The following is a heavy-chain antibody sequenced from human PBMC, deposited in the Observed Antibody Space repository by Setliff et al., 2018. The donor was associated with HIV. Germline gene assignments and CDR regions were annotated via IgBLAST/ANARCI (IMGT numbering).Heavy chain of an antibody. D-gene: IGHD1-26*01. V-gene: IGHV1-18*01. Sequence: ASVKVSCKASGYTFLNYGINWVRQAPGQGLEWMGWISAYNGNTNYARKLQGRVTMTTDTSTRTVYMELRSLRSDDTAVYYCASVNSGSYVGPLDFWGQGTMVTVSS. CDR3: ASVNSGSYVGPLDF. CDR1: GYTFLNYG. CDR2: ISAYNGNT. J-gene: IGHJ3*01.